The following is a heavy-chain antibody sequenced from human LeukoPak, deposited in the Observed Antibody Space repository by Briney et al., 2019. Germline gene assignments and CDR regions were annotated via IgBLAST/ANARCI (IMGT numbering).Heavy chain of an antibody. V-gene: IGHV4-59*12. CDR3: ARVRTVAAAGYWYFDL. CDR1: GGSISSYY. D-gene: IGHD6-13*01. CDR2: IYYSGST. J-gene: IGHJ2*01. Sequence: SETLSLTCTVSGGSISSYYWSWIRQPPGKGLEWIGSIYYSGSTYYNPSLKSRVTISVDTSKNQFSLKLSSVTAADTAVYYCARVRTVAAAGYWYFDLWGRGTLVTVSS.